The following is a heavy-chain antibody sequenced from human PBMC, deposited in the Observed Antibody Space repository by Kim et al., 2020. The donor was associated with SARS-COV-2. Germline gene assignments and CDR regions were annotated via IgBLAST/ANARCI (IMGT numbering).Heavy chain of an antibody. CDR2: ISYDGSNK. Sequence: GGSLRLSCAASGFTFSSYGMHWVRQAPGKGLEWVAVISYDGSNKYYADSVKGRFTISRDNSKNTLYLQMNSLRAEDTAVYYCAKDSASIAAAGLDYWGQG. CDR1: GFTFSSYG. J-gene: IGHJ4*02. CDR3: AKDSASIAAAGLDY. D-gene: IGHD6-13*01. V-gene: IGHV3-30*18.